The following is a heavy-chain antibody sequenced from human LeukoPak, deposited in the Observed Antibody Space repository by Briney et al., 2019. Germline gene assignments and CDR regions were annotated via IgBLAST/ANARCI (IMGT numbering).Heavy chain of an antibody. V-gene: IGHV4-4*07. CDR1: GGSIITYY. Sequence: PSETLSLTCTVSGGSIITYYWSWIRQPAGKGLEWIGRIYSSGTTNYNPSLKSRVTMSVDTSKNQFSLKLSSVTAADTAVYYCARGSVVTATDDAFDIWGQGTMVTVSS. CDR3: ARGSVVTATDDAFDI. D-gene: IGHD2-21*02. CDR2: IYSSGTT. J-gene: IGHJ3*02.